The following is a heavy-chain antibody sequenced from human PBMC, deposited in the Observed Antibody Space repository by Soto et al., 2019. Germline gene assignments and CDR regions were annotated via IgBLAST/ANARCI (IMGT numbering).Heavy chain of an antibody. Sequence: QVQLQESGPGLVKPSQTLSLTCTVSGGSISSGGYYWTWIRQYPGKGLEWIGYIYYSESTFYNPSIKSRVSISVDTSKNQFSLNLSSVTAADTAVYYCARGLSVTLFDYWGQGTLVTVSS. J-gene: IGHJ4*02. CDR3: ARGLSVTLFDY. D-gene: IGHD4-17*01. V-gene: IGHV4-31*03. CDR2: IYYSEST. CDR1: GGSISSGGYY.